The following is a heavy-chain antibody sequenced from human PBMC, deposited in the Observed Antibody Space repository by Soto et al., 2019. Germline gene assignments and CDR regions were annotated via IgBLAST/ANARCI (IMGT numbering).Heavy chain of an antibody. CDR1: GGSISSSNW. Sequence: QVQLQESGPGLVKPSGTLSLTCAVSGGSISSSNWWSWVRQPPGKGLEWIGEIYHSGSTNYNPSLKSRVTISVDKSKNQFSLKLSSVTAADTAVYYCESPRGLAAAGTRRVFDYWGQGTLVTVSS. CDR3: ESPRGLAAAGTRRVFDY. CDR2: IYHSGST. V-gene: IGHV4-4*02. D-gene: IGHD6-13*01. J-gene: IGHJ4*02.